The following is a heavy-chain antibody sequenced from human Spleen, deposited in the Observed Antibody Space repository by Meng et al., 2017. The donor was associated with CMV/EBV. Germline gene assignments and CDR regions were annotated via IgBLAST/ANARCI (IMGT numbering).Heavy chain of an antibody. D-gene: IGHD4-17*01. CDR2: IKRKTDGGII. CDR1: GFTFSEGG. Sequence: CVAAGFTFSEGGRSGVRQDPEKGRGSVDHIKRKTDGGIIVYAATVKDRCAISRDDSTNTLFLQMHSLKTEDTAVYYCTTAGSEYGVVWGQGTLVTVSS. J-gene: IGHJ4*02. CDR3: TTAGSEYGVV. V-gene: IGHV3-15*01.